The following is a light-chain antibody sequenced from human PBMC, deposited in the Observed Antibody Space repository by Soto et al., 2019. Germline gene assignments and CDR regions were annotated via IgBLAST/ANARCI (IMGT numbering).Light chain of an antibody. V-gene: IGKV3-15*01. J-gene: IGKJ1*01. CDR2: GAS. CDR3: QQYNNWHPWT. Sequence: ERVMTQSPATLSVSAGERATLAGRARQSVSSNLAWYQQNPGQAPRPLIYGASTRATGIPARFSGSGSGTEFTLTISSLQSEDFAVYYCQQYNNWHPWTFGQGTKVDIK. CDR1: QSVSSN.